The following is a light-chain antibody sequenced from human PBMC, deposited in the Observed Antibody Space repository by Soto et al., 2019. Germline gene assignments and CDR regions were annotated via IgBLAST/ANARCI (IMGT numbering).Light chain of an antibody. V-gene: IGKV3-15*01. CDR2: GAS. CDR1: QSVSSN. CDR3: LQYNNWPRT. J-gene: IGKJ1*01. Sequence: EIVMTQSPATLSVSPGERATLSCRASQSVSSNLAWYQQKPGQAPSLLIYGASTRATGIPARFSGSGSGTEFTLTISSLQSEDFAVYYCLQYNNWPRTFGQGTKVEIK.